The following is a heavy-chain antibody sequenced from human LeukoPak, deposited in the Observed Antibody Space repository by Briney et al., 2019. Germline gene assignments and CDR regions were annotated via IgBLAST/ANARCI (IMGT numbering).Heavy chain of an antibody. Sequence: PSETLSLTCTVSGYSISSGYYWGWIRPPPGKGLEWIGSIYHRGSTYYNPSLKSRVTISVDTSKNQFSLKLSSVTAADTALYYCATLPANQLRGFDYWGQGTLVTVSS. CDR2: IYHRGST. CDR1: GYSISSGYY. CDR3: ATLPANQLRGFDY. V-gene: IGHV4-38-2*02. D-gene: IGHD2-2*01. J-gene: IGHJ4*02.